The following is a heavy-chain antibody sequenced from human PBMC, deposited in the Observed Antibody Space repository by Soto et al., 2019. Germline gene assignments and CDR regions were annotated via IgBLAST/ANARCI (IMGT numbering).Heavy chain of an antibody. D-gene: IGHD6-19*01. Sequence: ASVKVSCKASGYTFTGYYMHWVRQAPGQGLEWMGWISAYNGNTNYAQKLQGRVTMTTDTSTSTAYMELRSLRSDDTAVYYCARDTNSIAVAGTSWFDPWGQGTLVTVSS. CDR1: GYTFTGYY. CDR2: ISAYNGNT. V-gene: IGHV1-18*04. J-gene: IGHJ5*02. CDR3: ARDTNSIAVAGTSWFDP.